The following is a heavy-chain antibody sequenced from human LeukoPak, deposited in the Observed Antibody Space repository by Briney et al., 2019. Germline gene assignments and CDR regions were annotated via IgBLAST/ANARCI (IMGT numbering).Heavy chain of an antibody. D-gene: IGHD2-15*01. V-gene: IGHV3-48*03. CDR2: ISSSGSTI. CDR1: GFTFSSYE. Sequence: GGSLRLSCAASGFTFSSYEMNWVRQAPGKGLEWVSYISSSGSTIYYADSVKGRFTISRDNAKNSLYLQMNSLRAEDTAVYYCARDLSPYCSGGSCYGQLYWGQGTLVTVSS. CDR3: ARDLSPYCSGGSCYGQLY. J-gene: IGHJ4*02.